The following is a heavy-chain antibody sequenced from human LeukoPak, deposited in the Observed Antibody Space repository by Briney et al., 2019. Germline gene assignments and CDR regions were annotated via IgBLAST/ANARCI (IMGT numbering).Heavy chain of an antibody. CDR2: VDHTGST. V-gene: IGHV4-59*01. D-gene: IGHD4-11*01. CDR1: DDSITMYY. Sequence: ETLSLTCTVSDDSITMYYWTWIRQPPGKGLEWIGYVDHTGSTKFNPSLNGRVSISRDTSNNFFSLRLRSVTAADTAVYFCARGRVSSSTWYSTYYYFFYTDFWGKGTTVTVSS. J-gene: IGHJ6*03. CDR3: ARGRVSSSTWYSTYYYFFYTDF.